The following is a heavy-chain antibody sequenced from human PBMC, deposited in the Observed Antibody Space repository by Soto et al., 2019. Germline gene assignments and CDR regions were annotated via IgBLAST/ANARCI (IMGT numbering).Heavy chain of an antibody. Sequence: QTGGSLRLSFAASGFPFGENAMSWVRQAPGKGLEWVSGISDSGATTYYADSVRGRFTISRDNSKNTLYLQMKSLRAEDSASYYCAKEDTSSGSLDYWGQGALVTVSS. V-gene: IGHV3-23*01. J-gene: IGHJ4*02. CDR3: AKEDTSSGSLDY. CDR1: GFPFGENA. CDR2: ISDSGATT. D-gene: IGHD6-19*01.